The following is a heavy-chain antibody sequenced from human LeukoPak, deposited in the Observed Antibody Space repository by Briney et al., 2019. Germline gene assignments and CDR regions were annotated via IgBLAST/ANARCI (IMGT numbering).Heavy chain of an antibody. V-gene: IGHV1-2*02. CDR2: INPNSGGT. D-gene: IGHD4-17*01. J-gene: IGHJ4*02. Sequence: GASVKVSCKASGYTFTGYYMHWVRQAPGQGLEWMGWINPNSGGTNYAQKFQGRVTMTRDMSTSTVYMELSSLRSEDTAVYYCARNYYGQGYGDLNYFDYWGQGTLVTVSS. CDR1: GYTFTGYY. CDR3: ARNYYGQGYGDLNYFDY.